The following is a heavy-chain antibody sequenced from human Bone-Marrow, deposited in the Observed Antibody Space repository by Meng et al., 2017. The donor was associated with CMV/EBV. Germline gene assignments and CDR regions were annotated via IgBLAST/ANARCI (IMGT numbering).Heavy chain of an antibody. D-gene: IGHD3-3*01. CDR2: VIYSGGT. Sequence: GSLRLSCAVYGGSLSDYWWNWIRQSPGKGLEWIGEVIYSGGTNYNPSLKSRVTISEDTSKNQVSLKLSSVTAADTAVYYCARGRGLFWSGYFIFDYWGQGTLVTVSS. V-gene: IGHV4-34*01. CDR3: ARGRGLFWSGYFIFDY. CDR1: GGSLSDYW. J-gene: IGHJ4*02.